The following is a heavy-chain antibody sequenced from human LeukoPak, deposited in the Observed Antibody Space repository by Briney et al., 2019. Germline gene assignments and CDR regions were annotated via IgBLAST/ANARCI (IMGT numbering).Heavy chain of an antibody. V-gene: IGHV3-23*01. D-gene: IGHD3-3*01. J-gene: IGHJ3*02. Sequence: GGSLRLSCAASGFTFSSYAMSWVRQAPGKGLEWVSAISGSGGSTYYADSVKGRFTISRDNSKNTLYLQMNSLRAEDTAVYYCARDLDFWSGYYTVDAFDIWGQGTMVTVSS. CDR2: ISGSGGST. CDR3: ARDLDFWSGYYTVDAFDI. CDR1: GFTFSSYA.